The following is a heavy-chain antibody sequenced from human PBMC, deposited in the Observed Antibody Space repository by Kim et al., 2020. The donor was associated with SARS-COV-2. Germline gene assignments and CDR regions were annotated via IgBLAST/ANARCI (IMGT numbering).Heavy chain of an antibody. J-gene: IGHJ6*03. CDR1: GFTFNDYA. CDR3: AKAGFYYFMDV. CDR2: ITGDGGNS. D-gene: IGHD3-10*01. Sequence: GGSLRLSCAASGFTFNDYAMMWVRQVPGKGLEWVSLITGDGGNSYYADSVKGRFAISRDNSKNSLYLQMNSLGTDDTAFYYCAKAGFYYFMDVWGKGTTVTVSS. V-gene: IGHV3-43*02.